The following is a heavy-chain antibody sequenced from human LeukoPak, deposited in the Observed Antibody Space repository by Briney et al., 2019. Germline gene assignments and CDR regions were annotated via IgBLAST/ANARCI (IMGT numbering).Heavy chain of an antibody. CDR1: GGSFRGYY. V-gene: IGHV4-34*01. D-gene: IGHD5-18*01. CDR3: ARGCGYGYGLHYYCGMDV. Sequence: PSETLSLTCAVYGGSFRGYYWSWIRQPPGKGLEWIGEINHSGSTNYNPSLKSRVTISVDTSKNQFSLKLSSVTAADTAVYYCARGCGYGYGLHYYCGMDVWGQGTTVTVSS. CDR2: INHSGST. J-gene: IGHJ6*02.